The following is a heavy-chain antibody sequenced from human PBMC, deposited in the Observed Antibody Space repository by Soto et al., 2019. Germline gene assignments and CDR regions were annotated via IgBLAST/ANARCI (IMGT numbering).Heavy chain of an antibody. V-gene: IGHV3-30*09. CDR2: ISYGGDNK. CDR1: GFIFSDYA. Sequence: QVQLVESGGGVVQPGRSLGLSCAASGFIFSDYAMHCVRQAQGKGLEWVAVISYGGDNKYYADSVRGRCAISRDNLKNTLELQMNRLNPEDTAVYNCANARHSTIRYGLDADFWGQGTLVTVSS. D-gene: IGHD6-13*01. CDR3: ANARHSTIRYGLDADF. J-gene: IGHJ4*02.